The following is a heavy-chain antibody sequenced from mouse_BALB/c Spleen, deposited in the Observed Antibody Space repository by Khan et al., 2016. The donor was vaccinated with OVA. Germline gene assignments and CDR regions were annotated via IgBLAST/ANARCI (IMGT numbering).Heavy chain of an antibody. J-gene: IGHJ4*01. CDR1: GYTFTSYW. V-gene: IGHV1S41*01. CDR3: ARENYYGRSCYAMDY. Sequence: DLVKPGASVKLSCKASGYTFTSYWINWIKQRPGQGLEWIGRIGPGSSNAYSNDMFKDKATLTVAPSSNTAYIQLSSLSSEDSAVYFRARENYYGRSCYAMDYWGQGTSVTVSA. D-gene: IGHD1-1*01. CDR2: IGPGSSNA.